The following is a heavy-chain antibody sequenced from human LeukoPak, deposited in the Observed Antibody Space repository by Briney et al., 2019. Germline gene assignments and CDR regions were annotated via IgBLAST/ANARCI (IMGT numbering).Heavy chain of an antibody. V-gene: IGHV4-4*07. CDR3: ARDRSSSWYPSDNWFDP. J-gene: IGHJ5*02. CDR1: GGSISSYY. Sequence: TSETLSLTCTVSGGSISSYYWSWIRQPAGKGLEWIGRIYTSGSTNYNPSLKSRVTMSVDTSKNQFSLKLSSVTAADTAVYYCARDRSSSWYPSDNWFDPWGQGTLVTVSS. CDR2: IYTSGST. D-gene: IGHD6-13*01.